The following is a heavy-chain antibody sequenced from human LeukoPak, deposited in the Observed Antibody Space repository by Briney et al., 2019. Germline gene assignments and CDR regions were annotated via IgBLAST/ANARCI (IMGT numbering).Heavy chain of an antibody. CDR3: ATDPLTSSMVTPTTVDY. V-gene: IGHV3-21*01. CDR1: GFTFRSYS. J-gene: IGHJ4*02. CDR2: ISSGSSYI. D-gene: IGHD1-26*01. Sequence: GGSLRLSCAASGFTFRSYSMNWVRQAPGKGLEWVASISSGSSYIYYADSLKGRFTISRDNAKNSLYLQMNSLRAEDTAVYYCATDPLTSSMVTPTTVDYWGQGTLVTVSS.